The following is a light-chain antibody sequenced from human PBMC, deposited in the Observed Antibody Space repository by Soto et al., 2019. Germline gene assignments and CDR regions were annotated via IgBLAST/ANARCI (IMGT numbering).Light chain of an antibody. CDR1: QTISSW. CDR3: QHYNSYSEA. CDR2: KAS. J-gene: IGKJ1*01. Sequence: DIQMTQAPSTLSLSVGDIVTITCRARQTISSWLAWYQQKPGKAPKILIYKASTLKSGVQSRFSGSGSGTEFTLTIRSLQPDDFATYYCQHYNSYSEAFGQGTKVELQ. V-gene: IGKV1-5*03.